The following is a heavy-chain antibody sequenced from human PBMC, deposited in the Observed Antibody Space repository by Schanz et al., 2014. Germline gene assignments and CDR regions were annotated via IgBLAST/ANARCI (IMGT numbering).Heavy chain of an antibody. J-gene: IGHJ4*02. CDR1: GFTFSSYG. Sequence: QVQLVESGGGVVQPGRSLRLSCAASGFTFSSYGMHWVRQAPGKGLEWVAAMSNDGSIKYYGDSVKGRFTISRDNSKNTLYLHMNTLRSEDTAVYYRAKDATHIDIVLVPTAIDYWGQGTLVTVSS. V-gene: IGHV3-30*18. CDR2: MSNDGSIK. D-gene: IGHD2-2*01. CDR3: AKDATHIDIVLVPTAIDY.